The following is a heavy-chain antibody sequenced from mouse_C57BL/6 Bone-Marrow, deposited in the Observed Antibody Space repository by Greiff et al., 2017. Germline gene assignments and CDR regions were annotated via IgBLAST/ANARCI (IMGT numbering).Heavy chain of an antibody. J-gene: IGHJ3*01. Sequence: VQLQQSGAELVRPGASVKLSCTASGFNIKDDYMHWVKQRPEQGLEWIGWIDPENGDTEYASKFQGKATITADTSANTAYLQLSSLTSEDTAVYYCTTRGYLPWFAYWGQGTLVTVSA. CDR1: GFNIKDDY. CDR3: TTRGYLPWFAY. V-gene: IGHV14-4*01. CDR2: IDPENGDT.